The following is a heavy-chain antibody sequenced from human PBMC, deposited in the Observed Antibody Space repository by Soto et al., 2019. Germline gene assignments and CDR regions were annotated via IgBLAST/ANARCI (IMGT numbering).Heavy chain of an antibody. J-gene: IGHJ4*02. D-gene: IGHD3-22*01. Sequence: GGSLRLSCAASGFTFSNYAMTWVRQAPGKGLEWVSALSGSGVSTYYADSVMGRFTISRDNSKNTVYLQMNSLRAEDTAVYYCAKIESRFYYDSTDCYPFDYWGQGTLVTVSS. V-gene: IGHV3-23*01. CDR1: GFTFSNYA. CDR3: AKIESRFYYDSTDCYPFDY. CDR2: LSGSGVST.